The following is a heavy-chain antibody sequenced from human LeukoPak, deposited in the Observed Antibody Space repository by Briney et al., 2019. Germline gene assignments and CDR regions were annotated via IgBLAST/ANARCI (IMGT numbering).Heavy chain of an antibody. D-gene: IGHD6-6*01. V-gene: IGHV1-69*04. Sequence: SVKVSCKASGGTFSSYTISWVRQAPGQGLEWMGRIIPILGIANYAQKFQGRVTITADKSTSTAYMELSSLRSEDTAVYYCARDPPYSSSPRVFGYWGQGTLVTVSS. CDR3: ARDPPYSSSPRVFGY. CDR1: GGTFSSYT. J-gene: IGHJ4*02. CDR2: IIPILGIA.